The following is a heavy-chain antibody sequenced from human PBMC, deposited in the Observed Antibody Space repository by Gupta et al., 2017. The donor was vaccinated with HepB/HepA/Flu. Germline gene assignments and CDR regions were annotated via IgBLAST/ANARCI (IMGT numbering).Heavy chain of an antibody. CDR2: ISYDGSNK. V-gene: IGHV3-30*18. CDR1: GFTFSSYG. J-gene: IGHJ6*02. D-gene: IGHD6-6*01. CDR3: AKESIAARPVYYYYGMDV. Sequence: QVQLVESGGGVVQPGRSLRLSCAASGFTFSSYGMHWVRQAPGKGLEWVAVISYDGSNKYYADSVKGRFTISRDNSKNTLYLQMNSLRAEDTAVYYCAKESIAARPVYYYYGMDVWGQGTTVTVSS.